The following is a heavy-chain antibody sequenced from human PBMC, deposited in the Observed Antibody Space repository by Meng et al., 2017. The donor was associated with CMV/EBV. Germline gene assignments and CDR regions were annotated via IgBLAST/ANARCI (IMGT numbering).Heavy chain of an antibody. CDR2: IIPIFGTA. J-gene: IGHJ6*02. V-gene: IGHV1-69*05. CDR3: AGGYDFWSGPTRTHYYYGMDV. D-gene: IGHD3-3*01. Sequence: SAKVSCKASGGTSSSYAISWVRQATGQWLEWMGGIIPIFGTANYAQKYQGRVTITTDESTSTAYMELSSLRSEDTTVYYCAGGYDFWSGPTRTHYYYGMDVWGQGTTVTVSS. CDR1: GGTSSSYA.